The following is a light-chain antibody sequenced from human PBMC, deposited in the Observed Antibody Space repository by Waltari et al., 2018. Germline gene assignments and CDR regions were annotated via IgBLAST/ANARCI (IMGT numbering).Light chain of an antibody. CDR3: CSYAGSFTYV. J-gene: IGLJ1*01. V-gene: IGLV2-11*01. CDR2: DVS. Sequence: QSALTQPRTVPGSPRQSVTISCTGTSSDVGGYHYVSWYRQHPGKAPKLMIYDVSKRPSGVPDRFSGSKSGNTASLTISGLQAEDEADYYCCSYAGSFTYVFGTGTKVTVL. CDR1: SSDVGGYHY.